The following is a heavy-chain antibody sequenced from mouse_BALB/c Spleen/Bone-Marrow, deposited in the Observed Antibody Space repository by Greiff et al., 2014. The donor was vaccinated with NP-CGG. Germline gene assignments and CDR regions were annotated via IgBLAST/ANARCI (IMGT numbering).Heavy chain of an antibody. CDR1: GYSFTGYT. Sequence: EVQLQQSGPELVKPGASMKISCKASGYSFTGYTMNWVKQSHGKNLEWIGLINPYNGGTSYNQKFMGKATLTVDKSSSTAYMELLSLTSEGSAVYYCAKWDYYGYAMDYWGQGTSVTVSS. V-gene: IGHV1-18*01. CDR2: INPYNGGT. CDR3: AKWDYYGYAMDY. D-gene: IGHD1-1*01. J-gene: IGHJ4*01.